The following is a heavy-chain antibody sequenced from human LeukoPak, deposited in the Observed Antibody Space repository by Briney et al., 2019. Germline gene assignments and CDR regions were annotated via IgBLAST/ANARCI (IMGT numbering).Heavy chain of an antibody. CDR1: GYSLSSGYH. V-gene: IGHV4-38-2*02. D-gene: IGHD3-22*01. CDR3: ARVVQSTDSSGFYLPEYFQH. Sequence: SETLSLTCTVSGYSLSSGYHWGRIRQPPGKGLEWIGSIYHSGSTYYNPSLKSRVTISVDTSKNQFSLKLRSVTAADTAVYYCARVVQSTDSSGFYLPEYFQHWGQGTLVTVSS. J-gene: IGHJ1*01. CDR2: IYHSGST.